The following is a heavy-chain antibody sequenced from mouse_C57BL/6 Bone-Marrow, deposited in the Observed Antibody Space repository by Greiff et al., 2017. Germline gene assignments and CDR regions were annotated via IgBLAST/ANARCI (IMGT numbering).Heavy chain of an antibody. CDR1: GFTFSSYT. V-gene: IGHV5-9*01. CDR3: SRQVTTVLATKYFDV. J-gene: IGHJ1*03. CDR2: ISGGGGNT. Sequence: EVKLMESGGGLVKPGGSLKLSCAASGFTFSSYTMSWVRQTPEKRLQWVAAISGGGGNTYYPDSVKGRFTISRDNDKNNLYLQMSSLGSEDTALYYCSRQVTTVLATKYFDVWGTGTTVTVSS. D-gene: IGHD1-1*01.